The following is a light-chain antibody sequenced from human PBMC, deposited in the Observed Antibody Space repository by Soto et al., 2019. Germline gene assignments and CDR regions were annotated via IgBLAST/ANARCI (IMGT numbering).Light chain of an antibody. V-gene: IGKV1-39*01. CDR3: QQCYSSPLT. J-gene: IGKJ1*01. CDR2: AAS. Sequence: DIQMTQSPSTLSASVGDRVTITCRASQSISTYLNWYQQKLGKAPTLLIYAASSLQSGVPSRFSGGGSGTDFTLTISSLQPEDFATYFCQQCYSSPLTFGQGTKVEIK. CDR1: QSISTY.